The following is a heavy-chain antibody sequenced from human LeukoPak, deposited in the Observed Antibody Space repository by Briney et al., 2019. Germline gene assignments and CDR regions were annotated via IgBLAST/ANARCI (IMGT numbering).Heavy chain of an antibody. CDR3: ARDIFGTYYYDSSGYYPPGY. V-gene: IGHV3-74*01. J-gene: IGHJ4*02. CDR1: GFTFSTYW. D-gene: IGHD3-22*01. Sequence: GGSLRLSCAASGFTFSTYWMHWVRQAPGKGLVWVSRISDGSSTSYADSVKGRFTISRDNAKSTLYLQMNSLRAEDTAVYYCARDIFGTYYYDSSGYYPPGYWGQGTLVTVSS. CDR2: ISDGSST.